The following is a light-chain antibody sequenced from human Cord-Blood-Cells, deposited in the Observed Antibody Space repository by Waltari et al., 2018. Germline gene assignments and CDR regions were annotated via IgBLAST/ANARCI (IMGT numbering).Light chain of an antibody. Sequence: SYELTQPPSVSVSPGQTASITCSGDKLGDKYACWYQQKPGQTPVLVIYQDSQRPSGIPERFSGSNAGNTATLTISGTQAMDEADYCCQAWDSSTVVFGGGTKLTVL. CDR3: QAWDSSTVV. J-gene: IGLJ2*01. CDR1: KLGDKY. CDR2: QDS. V-gene: IGLV3-1*01.